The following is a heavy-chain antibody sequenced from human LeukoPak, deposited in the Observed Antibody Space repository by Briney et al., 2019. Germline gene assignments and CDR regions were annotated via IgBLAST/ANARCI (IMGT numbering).Heavy chain of an antibody. J-gene: IGHJ4*02. D-gene: IGHD6-19*01. CDR3: GKTTTGYSSGRYPGWPVDY. CDR1: GFTFNSYA. Sequence: GGSLRLSCAASGFTFNSYAMYWVRQAPGKGLEWVSGIFCSGGSAHYEDSVKGRFTISRDNSKNTVYLQMDSLRVEDTAVYYCGKTTTGYSSGRYPGWPVDYWGQGTLVTVSS. CDR2: IFCSGGSA. V-gene: IGHV3-23*01.